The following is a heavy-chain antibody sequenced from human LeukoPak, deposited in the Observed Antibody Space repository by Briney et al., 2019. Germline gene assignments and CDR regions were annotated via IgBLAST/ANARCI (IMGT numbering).Heavy chain of an antibody. J-gene: IGHJ4*02. V-gene: IGHV3-64D*06. CDR3: ARDDLPSRYPFDY. CDR1: GFSFSSYA. D-gene: IGHD3-16*02. Sequence: AGGSLRLSCSASGFSFSSYAMHWVRQAPGKGLEYVSAISGNGGTTYYADSVKGRFTISRDNSKNTLYLQMSSLRAEDTAVYYCARDDLPSRYPFDYWGQGTLVTVSS. CDR2: ISGNGGTT.